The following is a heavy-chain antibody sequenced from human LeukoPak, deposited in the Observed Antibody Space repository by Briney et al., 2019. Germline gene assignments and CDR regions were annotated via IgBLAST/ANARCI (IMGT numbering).Heavy chain of an antibody. Sequence: GGSLRLSCAASGFTFSSSDMDWVRQAPGKGLEWVASISSSSSLIYYTDSVKGRFTISRDNAKNSLYVQMNSLRAEDTAVYYCAKDLLAATTDYYFDYWGQGTLVTVSS. CDR1: GFTFSSSD. J-gene: IGHJ4*02. CDR2: ISSSSSLI. V-gene: IGHV3-21*04. CDR3: AKDLLAATTDYYFDY. D-gene: IGHD5-12*01.